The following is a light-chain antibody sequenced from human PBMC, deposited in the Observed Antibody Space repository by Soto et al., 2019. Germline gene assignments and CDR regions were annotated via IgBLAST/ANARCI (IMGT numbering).Light chain of an antibody. Sequence: QSALTQPASVSGSPGQSITISCTGTSSDVGGYNYVSWYQQHPGKAPKLMIYEVSNRPSGVSNRFSGSKSGNTASLTISGLQAEDEADYYGRSYTSSSSWVFGGGTKLTVL. J-gene: IGLJ3*02. CDR1: SSDVGGYNY. CDR2: EVS. CDR3: RSYTSSSSWV. V-gene: IGLV2-14*01.